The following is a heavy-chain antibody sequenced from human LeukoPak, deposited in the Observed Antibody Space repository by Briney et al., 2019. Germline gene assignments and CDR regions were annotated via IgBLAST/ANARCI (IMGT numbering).Heavy chain of an antibody. CDR2: INHSGST. V-gene: IGHV4-34*01. CDR1: GGSFSGYY. J-gene: IGHJ5*02. CDR3: ARQIAVAGLGFDP. Sequence: PSEPLPLTCPVYGGSFSGYYWSWIRQPPGKGLEWIGEINHSGSTNYNPSLKSRVTISVDTSKNQFSLKLSSVTAADTAVYYCARQIAVAGLGFDPWGQGTLVTVSS. D-gene: IGHD6-19*01.